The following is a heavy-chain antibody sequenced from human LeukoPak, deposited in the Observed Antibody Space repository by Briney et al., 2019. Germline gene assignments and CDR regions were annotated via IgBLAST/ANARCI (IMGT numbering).Heavy chain of an antibody. Sequence: GGSLRLSCGASGITFSSYSMNWVRQAPGKGLEWVSYISSSGSTKYYADSVKGRFTISRDNARNSLYLQMNSLRAEDTAVYYCAKGLLNDYWGQGTLVTVSS. CDR3: AKGLLNDY. J-gene: IGHJ4*02. CDR1: GITFSSYS. CDR2: ISSSGSTK. V-gene: IGHV3-48*01.